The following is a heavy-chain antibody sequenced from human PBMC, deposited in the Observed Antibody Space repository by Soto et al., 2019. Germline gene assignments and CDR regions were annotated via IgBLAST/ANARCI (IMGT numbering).Heavy chain of an antibody. J-gene: IGHJ4*02. Sequence: QLQLQESGSGLVKPSQTLSLTCAVSGGSISSGGYSWSWIRQPPGKGLEWIGYIYHSGSTYYNPSLKSRVTISVDRSKNQFSLKLCSVTAADTAVYCASLRSGWGIDYWGQGTLVTVSS. D-gene: IGHD6-19*01. CDR2: IYHSGST. V-gene: IGHV4-30-2*01. CDR3: ASLRSGWGIDY. CDR1: GGSISSGGYS.